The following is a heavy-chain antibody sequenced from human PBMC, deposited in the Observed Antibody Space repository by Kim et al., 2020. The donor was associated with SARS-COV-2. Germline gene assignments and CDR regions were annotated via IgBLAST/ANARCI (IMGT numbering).Heavy chain of an antibody. D-gene: IGHD3-22*01. V-gene: IGHV1-69*13. CDR2: IIPIFGTA. Sequence: SVKVSCKASGGTFSSYAISWVRQAPGQGLEWMGGIIPIFGTANYAQKFQGRVTITADESTSTAYMELSSLRSEDTAVYYCAREYYDSSGHYDVWGQGTLVTVSS. CDR1: GGTFSSYA. J-gene: IGHJ4*02. CDR3: AREYYDSSGHYDV.